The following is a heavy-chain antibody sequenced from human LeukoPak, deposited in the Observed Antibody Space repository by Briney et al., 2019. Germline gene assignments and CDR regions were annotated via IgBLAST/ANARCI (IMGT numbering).Heavy chain of an antibody. V-gene: IGHV4-31*03. CDR1: GGSISSGGYY. D-gene: IGHD5-12*01. CDR2: IYYSGST. J-gene: IGHJ5*02. CDR3: ARVSGPSWFDP. Sequence: SETLSLTCTVSGGSISSGGYYWSWIRQHPGQGLEWIGYIYYSGSTYYNPSLKSRVTISVDAPKNQFSLKLSSLAAADTAVYYCARVSGPSWFDPRGQGTLVTVSS.